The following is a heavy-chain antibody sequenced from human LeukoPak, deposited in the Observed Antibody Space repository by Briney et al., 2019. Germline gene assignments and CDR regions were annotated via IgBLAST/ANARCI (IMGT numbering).Heavy chain of an antibody. CDR3: AWTTSWVRPLFDY. J-gene: IGHJ4*02. CDR2: IYYSGSA. Sequence: SETLSLTCTVSGGSISSSSYYWGWIRQPPGKGLEWIGSIYYSGSAYYNPSLKSRVTISVDTSKNQFSLKLSSVTAADTAVYYCAWTTSWVRPLFDYWGQGTLVTVSS. D-gene: IGHD5-12*01. V-gene: IGHV4-39*07. CDR1: GGSISSSSYY.